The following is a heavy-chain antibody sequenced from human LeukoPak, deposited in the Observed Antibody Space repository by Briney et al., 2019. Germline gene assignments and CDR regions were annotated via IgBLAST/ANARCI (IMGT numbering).Heavy chain of an antibody. V-gene: IGHV1-69*01. CDR3: ARDSSEFRSLIPH. CDR2: ITPVFGTA. CDR1: GGTFSSYA. Sequence: SVKVSCKASGGTFSSYAISWVRQAPGQGLEWMGGITPVFGTAHYAQQFQGRVTITADESTSTAYLELSSLRSGNTAVYYCARDSSEFRSLIPHWGQGTLVTVSS. D-gene: IGHD2-21*01. J-gene: IGHJ1*01.